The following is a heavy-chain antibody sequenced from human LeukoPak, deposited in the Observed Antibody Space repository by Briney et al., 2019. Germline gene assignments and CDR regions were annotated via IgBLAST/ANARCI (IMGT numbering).Heavy chain of an antibody. CDR1: GGSFSGYY. Sequence: SETLSLTCAVYGGSFSGYYWSWIRQPPGKGLEGIGEINLTGSTNYNPSLKSRVTISVDTSKNQFSLKLSSVTAADTAVYYCARGPGGYYYYYYMDVWGKGTTVTVSS. CDR2: INLTGST. V-gene: IGHV4-34*01. D-gene: IGHD1-14*01. J-gene: IGHJ6*03. CDR3: ARGPGGYYYYYYMDV.